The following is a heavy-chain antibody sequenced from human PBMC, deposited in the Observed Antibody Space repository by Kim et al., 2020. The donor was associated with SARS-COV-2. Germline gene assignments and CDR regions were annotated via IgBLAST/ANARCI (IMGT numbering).Heavy chain of an antibody. CDR1: GGSIISYW. J-gene: IGHJ4*02. V-gene: IGHV4-59*01. CDR3: ARVVVHGYSDY. Sequence: ETLSLTCSVSGGSIISYWWSWIRQPPGKGLEWIGYIHSSGSTKYNPSLKSRLTISVDTSKNQFSLKLTSVTSADTAMYYCARVVVHGYSDYWGQGTLVTASS. CDR2: IHSSGST. D-gene: IGHD5-12*01.